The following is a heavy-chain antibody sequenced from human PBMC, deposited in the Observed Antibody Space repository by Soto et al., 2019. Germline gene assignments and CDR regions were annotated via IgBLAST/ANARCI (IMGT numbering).Heavy chain of an antibody. CDR3: ARGFVLQYGLDV. Sequence: EVPLVESGGGLVQRGGSVRLSCAASGFTLSIYSMNGVGQAPRKGLEWLSYISGDGNSIYYADSVKGRFTISRDNAKNSLYLQMISLRVEDTAVYYCARGFVLQYGLDVWGQGTTVTVSS. CDR1: GFTLSIYS. D-gene: IGHD3-10*01. J-gene: IGHJ6*02. V-gene: IGHV3-48*04. CDR2: ISGDGNSI.